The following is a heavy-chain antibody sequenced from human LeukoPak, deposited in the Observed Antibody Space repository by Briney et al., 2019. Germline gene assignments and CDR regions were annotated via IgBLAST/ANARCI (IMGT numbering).Heavy chain of an antibody. D-gene: IGHD3-3*01. Sequence: SVKVSFKSSGCTFSSYAISWVRQAPGQGLEWMGRIIPILGIANYAQKFQDRVTITADKSTSTAYMELSSLRSEDTAVYYCARAIFGVEGFDYWGQGTLVTVSS. CDR2: IIPILGIA. J-gene: IGHJ4*02. CDR3: ARAIFGVEGFDY. CDR1: GCTFSSYA. V-gene: IGHV1-69*04.